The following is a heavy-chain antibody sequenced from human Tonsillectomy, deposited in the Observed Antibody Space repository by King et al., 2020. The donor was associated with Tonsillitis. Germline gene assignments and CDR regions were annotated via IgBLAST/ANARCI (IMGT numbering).Heavy chain of an antibody. CDR2: IGVYNGKT. Sequence: VQLVESGAEVKKPGASVKVSCKASGYTFASYGISWVRQAPGQGLEWMGWIGVYNGKTKYAQRLQDRVTVITDTSANTAYMELRSQRSDDTAMYYCARDINYYNSSGYYWGAFDYWGQGTLIPVSS. J-gene: IGHJ4*02. V-gene: IGHV1-18*01. CDR1: GYTFASYG. D-gene: IGHD3-22*01. CDR3: ARDINYYNSSGYYWGAFDY.